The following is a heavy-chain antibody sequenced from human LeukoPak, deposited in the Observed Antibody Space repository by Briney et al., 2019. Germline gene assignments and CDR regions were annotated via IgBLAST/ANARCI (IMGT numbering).Heavy chain of an antibody. J-gene: IGHJ3*02. CDR1: GGSISSGDYY. CDR2: IYYSGST. V-gene: IGHV4-30-4*01. Sequence: SETLSLTCTVSGGSISSGDYYWSWIRQPPGKGLEWIGYIYYSGSTYYNPSLKSRVTISVDTSKNQVSLNLSSVTAADTAVYYCATYYDNRGYINAFDIWGQGTMVTVSS. D-gene: IGHD3-22*01. CDR3: ATYYDNRGYINAFDI.